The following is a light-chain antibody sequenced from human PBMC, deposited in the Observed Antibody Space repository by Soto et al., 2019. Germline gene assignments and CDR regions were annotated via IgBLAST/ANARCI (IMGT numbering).Light chain of an antibody. J-gene: IGKJ2*01. CDR3: QQYNSYSYT. V-gene: IGKV1-5*01. CDR1: QSISSS. Sequence: DIQMTQSPSSLSASVGDKFTIAFRASQSISSSLNWYQQKSGKAPNLLIYGVSRLQGGVPSRFTGSGSGTEFTLTISSLQPDDFATYYCQQYNSYSYTFGQGT. CDR2: GVS.